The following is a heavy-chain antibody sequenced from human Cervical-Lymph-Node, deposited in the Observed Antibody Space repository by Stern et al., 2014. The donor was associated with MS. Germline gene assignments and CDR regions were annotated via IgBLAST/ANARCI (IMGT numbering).Heavy chain of an antibody. CDR1: GGSFINNV. D-gene: IGHD3-10*01. J-gene: IGHJ4*02. CDR2: TITIFGTA. CDR3: ARAASTTSSYNF. Sequence: QMQLVQSGAEVKKPGSSVKVSCQASGGSFINNVISWVRQAPGQGLEWMGGTITIFGTALYAQKFRGRVTITGAESTRTGYMDMSSLKSDDTAFYFCARAASTTSSYNFWGPGTLVTVSS. V-gene: IGHV1-69*01.